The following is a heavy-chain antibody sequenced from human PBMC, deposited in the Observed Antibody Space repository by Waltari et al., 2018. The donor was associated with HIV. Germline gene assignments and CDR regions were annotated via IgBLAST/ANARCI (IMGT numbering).Heavy chain of an antibody. V-gene: IGHV4-59*01. Sequence: QVQLQESGPGLVKPSETLSLICTVSHGSIRSYYWSWIRQPPGKGLEWIGHIYYSGSTNYHPSLKSRVTISVDTSKNQFSLRLTSVTAADTAVYYCVRGRQYISSSYFDPWGQGTLVTVSS. D-gene: IGHD6-19*01. CDR2: IYYSGST. CDR3: VRGRQYISSSYFDP. J-gene: IGHJ5*02. CDR1: HGSIRSYY.